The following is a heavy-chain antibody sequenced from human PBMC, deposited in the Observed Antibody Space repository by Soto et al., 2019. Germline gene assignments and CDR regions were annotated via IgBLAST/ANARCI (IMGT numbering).Heavy chain of an antibody. CDR2: ISYDGSNK. J-gene: IGHJ1*01. CDR1: GFTFSGYG. Sequence: QVQLVESGGGVVQPGRSLRLSCAAAGFTFSGYGMQGVRQAPGKGLEWVAVISYDGSNKYYADSVKGRSTISRDNSKNTLYLQMNSLRAEDTAVYYCAKGWDIGDQLQLYVQHWGQGTLVTVSS. V-gene: IGHV3-30*18. D-gene: IGHD2-2*01. CDR3: AKGWDIGDQLQLYVQH.